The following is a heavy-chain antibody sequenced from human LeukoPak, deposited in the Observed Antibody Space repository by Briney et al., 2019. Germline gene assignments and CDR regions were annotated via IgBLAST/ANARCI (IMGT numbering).Heavy chain of an antibody. V-gene: IGHV4-59*08. CDR3: ARRRGDFWSDYYAFDS. CDR2: IYYSGST. Sequence: SETLSLTCTVSGGSISSYYWSWIRQPPGKGLESIGYIYYSGSTEYNPSLTSRVTISLDTSKNQFSLKLSSVTAADTAVYYCARRRGDFWSDYYAFDSWGQGTLVTISS. CDR1: GGSISSYY. J-gene: IGHJ4*02. D-gene: IGHD3-3*01.